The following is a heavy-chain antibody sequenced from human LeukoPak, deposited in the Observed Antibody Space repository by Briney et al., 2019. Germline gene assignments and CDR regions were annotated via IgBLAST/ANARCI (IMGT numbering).Heavy chain of an antibody. V-gene: IGHV3-23*01. CDR1: GFRFSGYV. CDR2: IDFSDDGAS. CDR3: AKVGAGKYCSGGSCYRHY. Sequence: PGGSLRLSCAASGFRFSGYVMSWVRQAPGKGLEYVSSIDFSDDGASYYTDSVKGRFTISRDNAKNSLYLQMNSLRAEDTAVYFCAKVGAGKYCSGGSCYRHYWGQGTLVTVSS. J-gene: IGHJ4*02. D-gene: IGHD2-15*01.